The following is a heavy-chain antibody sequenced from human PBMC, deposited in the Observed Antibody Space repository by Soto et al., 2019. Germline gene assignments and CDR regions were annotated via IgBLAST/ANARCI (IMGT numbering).Heavy chain of an antibody. Sequence: GGSLRLSCAASGFTFRNYEMNWVRQAPGKGLEWVSYISSGGSSVQYADSVKGRFTVSRDNAKNSLYLQMTSLRAEDTAVYFCARISSGSGSFGWCDPWGQGTLVTVS. V-gene: IGHV3-48*03. J-gene: IGHJ5*02. D-gene: IGHD3-10*01. CDR3: ARISSGSGSFGWCDP. CDR2: ISSGGSSV. CDR1: GFTFRNYE.